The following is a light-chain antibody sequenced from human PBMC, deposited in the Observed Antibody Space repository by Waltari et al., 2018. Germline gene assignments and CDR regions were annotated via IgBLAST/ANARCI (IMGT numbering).Light chain of an antibody. CDR1: QSITNY. CDR2: ATS. J-gene: IGKJ2*01. V-gene: IGKV1-39*01. CDR3: QQSYSIPFT. Sequence: DIQMIQSPSSLSASVGDRLTITCRASQSITNYLNWYQQKPGKVPKLLIYATSSLQSGVPSRFSGSRSGTDFTLTISSLQPEDFATYYCQQSYSIPFTFGQGTKLE.